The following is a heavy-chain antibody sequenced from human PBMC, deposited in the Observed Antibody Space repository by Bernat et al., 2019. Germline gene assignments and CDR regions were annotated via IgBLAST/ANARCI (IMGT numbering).Heavy chain of an antibody. CDR1: GFIFSSYS. V-gene: IGHV3-30*03. D-gene: IGHD2-8*01. CDR2: MSRDGVNK. Sequence: QVQLAESGGGVVQPGGSLRLSCAGSGFIFSSYSMYWVRQAPGNGLEWVAVMSRDGVNKYHADSVKGRLTISRDNSKSTLNLQMNGLRAEETAVYYFARGEAATSNYFYYVDVWGKGTTVTVSS. J-gene: IGHJ6*03. CDR3: ARGEAATSNYFYYVDV.